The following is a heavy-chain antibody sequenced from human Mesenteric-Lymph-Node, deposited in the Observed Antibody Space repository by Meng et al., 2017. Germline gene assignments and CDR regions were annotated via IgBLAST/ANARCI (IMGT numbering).Heavy chain of an antibody. D-gene: IGHD1-7*01. CDR2: INKNGSER. J-gene: IGHJ6*02. V-gene: IGHV3-7*01. Sequence: GESLKISCVASGFTFSDYWMAWVRQAPGEGLEWVANINKNGSERNYVDSVKGRFTISRDNAKNSLFLQINSLRADDTAVYYCATKLAPGYGMGVWGQGTTVTVSS. CDR3: ATKLAPGYGMGV. CDR1: GFTFSDYW.